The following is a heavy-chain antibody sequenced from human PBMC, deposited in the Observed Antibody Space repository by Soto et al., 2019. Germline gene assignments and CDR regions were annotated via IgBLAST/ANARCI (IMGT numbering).Heavy chain of an antibody. D-gene: IGHD1-26*01. V-gene: IGHV2-5*02. CDR1: GFSLTTDRVG. CDR3: AHAYGGRSLY. CDR2: IYWDDIK. J-gene: IGHJ4*02. Sequence: QITLKESGPTLVKPTQTLTLTCTFSGFSLTTDRVGVGWIRQPPGEALEWLAVIYWDDIKTYRPSLESRLTITKDTSKNQVALTMTNMDSLYTATYYCAHAYGGRSLYWGQGTLVTVSS.